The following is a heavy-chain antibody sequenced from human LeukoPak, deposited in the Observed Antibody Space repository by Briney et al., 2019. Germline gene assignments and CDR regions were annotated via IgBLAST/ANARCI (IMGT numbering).Heavy chain of an antibody. CDR2: IYYSGST. V-gene: IGHV4-59*11. CDR1: GGSISSHC. CDR3: ARGGGAYYYYYYYMDV. J-gene: IGHJ6*03. Sequence: SETLSLTCTVAGGSISSHCWSWIRQPPGKGLEWIGYIYYSGSTNYNPSLKSRVTISVDTSKNQFSLKLSSVTAAVTAVYYCARGGGAYYYYYYYMDVWGKGTTVTVSS. D-gene: IGHD3-16*01.